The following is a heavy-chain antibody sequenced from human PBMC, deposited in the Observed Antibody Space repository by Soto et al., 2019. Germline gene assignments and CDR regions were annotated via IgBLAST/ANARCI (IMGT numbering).Heavy chain of an antibody. V-gene: IGHV3-30*03. CDR2: ISYDGSNK. J-gene: IGHJ3*02. Sequence: SGGSLRLSCAAFGFTFSSYGMHWVRQAPGKGLEWVAVISYDGSNKYYADSVKGRFTISRDNSKNTLYLQMNSLRAEDTAVYYCASHDFWSGYYLLAAFDIWGQGTMVTVSS. D-gene: IGHD3-3*01. CDR3: ASHDFWSGYYLLAAFDI. CDR1: GFTFSSYG.